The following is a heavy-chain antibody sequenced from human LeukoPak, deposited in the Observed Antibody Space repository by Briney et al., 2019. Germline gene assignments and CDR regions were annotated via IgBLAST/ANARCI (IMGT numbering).Heavy chain of an antibody. V-gene: IGHV3-30*02. Sequence: GGSLRLSCAASGFTVSRLGMHWVRQAPGKGLEWVTFIQYDGRATWYSGSVKGRFSISRDDSKNTVYLQMNSLRAEDTAVYYCANDFWSAPQDYWGQGTLVTVSS. CDR1: GFTVSRLG. J-gene: IGHJ4*02. CDR2: IQYDGRAT. D-gene: IGHD3-3*01. CDR3: ANDFWSAPQDY.